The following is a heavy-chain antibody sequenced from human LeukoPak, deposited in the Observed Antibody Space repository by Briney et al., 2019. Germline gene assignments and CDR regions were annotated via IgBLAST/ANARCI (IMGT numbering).Heavy chain of an antibody. V-gene: IGHV4-59*08. CDR2: IYCSGST. CDR1: GGSISSYY. D-gene: IGHD5-18*01. J-gene: IGHJ4*02. Sequence: SETLSLTCTVSGGSISSYYWSWIRQPPGKGLEWIGYIYCSGSTNYNPSLKSRVTISVDTSKNQFSLKLSSVTAADTAVYYCARLGYSYGAIDYWGQGTLVTVSS. CDR3: ARLGYSYGAIDY.